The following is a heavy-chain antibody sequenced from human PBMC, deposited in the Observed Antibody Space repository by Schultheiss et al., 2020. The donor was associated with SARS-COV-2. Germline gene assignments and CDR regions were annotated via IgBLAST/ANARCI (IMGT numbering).Heavy chain of an antibody. CDR1: GFTFSGSA. J-gene: IGHJ4*02. CDR3: TTIAVAVGWDY. CDR2: IRSKANSYAT. V-gene: IGHV3-73*01. D-gene: IGHD6-19*01. Sequence: GGSLRLSCAASGFTFSGSAMHWVRQASGKGLEWVGRIRSKANSYATAYAASVKGRFTISRDDSKNTLYLQMNSLRAEDTAVYYCTTIAVAVGWDYWGQGTLVTVSS.